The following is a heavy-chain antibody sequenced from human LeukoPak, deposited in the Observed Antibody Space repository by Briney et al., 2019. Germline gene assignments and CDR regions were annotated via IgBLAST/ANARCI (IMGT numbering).Heavy chain of an antibody. CDR1: GYTFTSYA. J-gene: IGHJ3*02. D-gene: IGHD4-17*01. CDR2: IIPIFGTA. CDR3: ARRSLDYGDYEGAFDI. V-gene: IGHV1-69*06. Sequence: GASVKVSCKASGYTFTSYAMNWVRQAPGQGLEWMGGIIPIFGTANYAQKFQGRVTITADKSTSTAYMELSSLRSEDTAVYYCARRSLDYGDYEGAFDIWGQGTMVTVSS.